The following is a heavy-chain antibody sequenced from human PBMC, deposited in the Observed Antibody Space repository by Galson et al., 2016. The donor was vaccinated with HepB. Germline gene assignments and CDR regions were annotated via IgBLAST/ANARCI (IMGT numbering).Heavy chain of an antibody. D-gene: IGHD3-16*01. CDR2: ITRSGGAT. CDR3: GKHGGFDY. V-gene: IGHV3-23*01. CDR1: GFSFSNSG. J-gene: IGHJ4*02. Sequence: SLRLSCAASGFSFSNSGMGWVRQAPGRGLEWVSGITRSGGATHYADFAKGRFTISRDNSNNTLYLYMNSLRVGDTAVYYCGKHGGFDYWGQGALVTVSS.